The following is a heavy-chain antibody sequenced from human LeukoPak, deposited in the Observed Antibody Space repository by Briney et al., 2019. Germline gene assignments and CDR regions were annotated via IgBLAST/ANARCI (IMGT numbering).Heavy chain of an antibody. CDR3: ARMVFPYCTSTRCSYYYYYYMDV. J-gene: IGHJ6*03. D-gene: IGHD2-2*01. CDR1: GFTFSGYW. Sequence: GGSLRLTCAASGFTFSGYWMSWVRQAPGKGLEWVANIKQDGSEKYYVGSVKGRFTISRDNAKNSLYLHMNSLRAEDTAVYYCARMVFPYCTSTRCSYYYYYYMDVWGKGTTVTVS. CDR2: IKQDGSEK. V-gene: IGHV3-7*01.